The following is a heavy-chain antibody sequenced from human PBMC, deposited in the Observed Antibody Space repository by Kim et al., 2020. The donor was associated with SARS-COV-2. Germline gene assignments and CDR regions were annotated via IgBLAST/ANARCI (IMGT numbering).Heavy chain of an antibody. J-gene: IGHJ4*02. CDR1: GFIFSNYA. D-gene: IGHD6-13*01. V-gene: IGHV3-23*01. CDR3: AKRPGYSGHWPSGFDY. CDR2: LNSNDGST. Sequence: GGSLRLSCAASGFIFSNYAMSWVRQAPGKGLEWVSSLNSNDGSTNYADSVKGRFTISRDISKNTLFLQMHSLRAEDTALYYCAKRPGYSGHWPSGFDYWGQGTLVTVSS.